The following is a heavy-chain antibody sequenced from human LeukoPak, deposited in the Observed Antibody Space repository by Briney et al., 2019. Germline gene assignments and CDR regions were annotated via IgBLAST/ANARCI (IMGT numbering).Heavy chain of an antibody. CDR2: INPNSGGT. CDR3: ARDRELPSAFDI. V-gene: IGHV1-2*02. D-gene: IGHD1-26*01. Sequence: GASVKVSCKASGYSFTGYYMHWVRQAPGQGLEWMGCINPNSGGTNYAQQFQGRVTMTRDTSISTAYMELSRLRSDDTAVYYCARDRELPSAFDIWGQGTMVTVSS. CDR1: GYSFTGYY. J-gene: IGHJ3*02.